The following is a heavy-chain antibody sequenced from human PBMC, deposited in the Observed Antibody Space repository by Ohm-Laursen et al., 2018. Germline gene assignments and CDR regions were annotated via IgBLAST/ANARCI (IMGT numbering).Heavy chain of an antibody. V-gene: IGHV3-23*01. D-gene: IGHD1-1*01. Sequence: SLRLSCSASGFTFSSNAMSWDRQAPGKGLEWVSAISGSGGSTYYADSVKGRFTISRDNSKNTLYLQMNSLRAEDTAVYYCAKKAAAGTYYFDYWGQGTRVTVSS. CDR3: AKKAAAGTYYFDY. CDR1: GFTFSSNA. CDR2: ISGSGGST. J-gene: IGHJ4*02.